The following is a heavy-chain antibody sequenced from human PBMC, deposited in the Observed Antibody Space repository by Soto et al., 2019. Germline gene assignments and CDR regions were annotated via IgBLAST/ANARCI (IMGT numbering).Heavy chain of an antibody. Sequence: ASVKVSCKASGYTFNKYGFNWVRQAPGQGLEWMGRISAFNDYTNLAQKFQGRVTLTTDASTNTAYMELQIMRSDDTAMYYCARGRGVVIPAGTPDAFDVWGQGTKVTVSS. V-gene: IGHV1-18*01. D-gene: IGHD6-13*01. CDR2: ISAFNDYT. CDR1: GYTFNKYG. J-gene: IGHJ3*01. CDR3: ARGRGVVIPAGTPDAFDV.